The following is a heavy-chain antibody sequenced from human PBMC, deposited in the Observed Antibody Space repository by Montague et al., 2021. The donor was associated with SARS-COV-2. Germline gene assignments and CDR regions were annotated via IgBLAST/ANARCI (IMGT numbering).Heavy chain of an antibody. J-gene: IGHJ4*02. V-gene: IGHV4-31*03. Sequence: TLSLTCTVSGGSISSGDYFWAWIRQHPGEGLEWLGCIYHSGSTFYNPSLKSRLTISIDTSNNQFSLRLSSVTAADTAVYYCASGGAVNYTVGATAGFDYWGQGSLVTVSS. CDR2: IYHSGST. D-gene: IGHD1-26*01. CDR3: ASGGAVNYTVGATAGFDY. CDR1: GGSISSGDYF.